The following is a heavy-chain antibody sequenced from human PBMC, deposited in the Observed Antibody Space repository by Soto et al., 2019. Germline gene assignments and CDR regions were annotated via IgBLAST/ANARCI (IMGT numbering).Heavy chain of an antibody. J-gene: IGHJ6*02. Sequence: TLSVTCTVSGGSVNSGGYYWSWIRQHPGKGLEWMGDIYYSWSTYYNPSLKSRVTISIDTSNNHFSLHLSALTAADTAVYYSARAPIPNWHYYPMDVWGQGTTVTVS. V-gene: IGHV4-31*03. CDR2: IYYSWST. CDR3: ARAPIPNWHYYPMDV. D-gene: IGHD1-1*01. CDR1: GGSVNSGGYY.